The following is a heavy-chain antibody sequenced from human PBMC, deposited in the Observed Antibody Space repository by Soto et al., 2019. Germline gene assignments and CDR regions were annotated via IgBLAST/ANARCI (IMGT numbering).Heavy chain of an antibody. J-gene: IGHJ4*02. Sequence: ASVKGSCKASGYTFTSYAMHWVRQAPGQRLEWMGWINAGNGNTKYSQKFQGRVTITRDTSASTAYMELSSLRSEDTAVYYCVHSSGYYSFDYWGQGTLVTVSS. D-gene: IGHD3-22*01. CDR2: INAGNGNT. CDR3: VHSSGYYSFDY. CDR1: GYTFTSYA. V-gene: IGHV1-3*01.